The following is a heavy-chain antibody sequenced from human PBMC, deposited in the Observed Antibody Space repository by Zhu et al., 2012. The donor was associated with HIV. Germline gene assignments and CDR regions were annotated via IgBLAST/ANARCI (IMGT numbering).Heavy chain of an antibody. J-gene: IGHJ4*02. D-gene: IGHD3-22*01. CDR2: IYYNGKT. V-gene: IGHV4-30-4*08. CDR3: ARSQFSSRTTSGYYYFDY. CDR1: GGSLSSGNYY. Sequence: QVQLQESGPGLLRPSQTLSLTCTASGGSLSSGNYYWSWIRQPPGKDLEWIGYIYYNGKTYYNSSLKSRLTMSVDTSKNHFSLSLSSVTAADTAVYYCARSQFSSRTTSGYYYFDYWGQGTLVTVSS.